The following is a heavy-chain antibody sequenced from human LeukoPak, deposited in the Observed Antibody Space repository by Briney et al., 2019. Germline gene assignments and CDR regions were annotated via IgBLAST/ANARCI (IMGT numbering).Heavy chain of an antibody. CDR3: AVVSAAINS. D-gene: IGHD2-2*02. J-gene: IGHJ4*02. CDR2: INPNSGAT. Sequence: GASVKVSCKASGYTITGYYMHWVRQAPGQGLEWMGWINPNSGATNYAQKFQGRVTMTRDTSINTAYMELSRLRSDDTAVFFCAVVSAAINSWGQGTLVTVSS. V-gene: IGHV1-2*02. CDR1: GYTITGYY.